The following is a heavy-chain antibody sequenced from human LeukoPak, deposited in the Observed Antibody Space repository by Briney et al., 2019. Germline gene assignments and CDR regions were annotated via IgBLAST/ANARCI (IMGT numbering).Heavy chain of an antibody. CDR2: IRYDGSNK. Sequence: GGSLRLSCAASGFTFSSYGMHWVRQAPGKGLEWVAFIRYDGSNKYYADSVKGRFTISRDNSKNTLYLQMNSLRAEDTAVYYCAKDSSQLYYYYYMDVWGKGTTVTVSS. CDR1: GFTFSSYG. V-gene: IGHV3-30*02. J-gene: IGHJ6*03. CDR3: AKDSSQLYYYYYMDV. D-gene: IGHD6-6*01.